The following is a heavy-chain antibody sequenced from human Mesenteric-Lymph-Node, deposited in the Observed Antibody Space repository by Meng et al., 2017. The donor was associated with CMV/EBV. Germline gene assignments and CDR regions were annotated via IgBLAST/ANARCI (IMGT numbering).Heavy chain of an antibody. CDR2: IYHSGST. CDR3: ARDRSSGWYDRIDAFDI. D-gene: IGHD6-19*01. Sequence: SETLSLTCTVSGGSISSYYWGWIRQPPGKGLEWIGSIYHSGSTYYNPSLKSRVTISVDTSKNQFSLKLSSVTAADTAVYYCARDRSSGWYDRIDAFDIWGQGTMVTVSS. V-gene: IGHV4-38-2*02. J-gene: IGHJ3*02. CDR1: GGSISSYY.